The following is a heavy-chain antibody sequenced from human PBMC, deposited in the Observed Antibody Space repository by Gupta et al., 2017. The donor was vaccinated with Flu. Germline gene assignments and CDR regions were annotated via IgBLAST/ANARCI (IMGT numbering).Heavy chain of an antibody. V-gene: IGHV4-39*01. J-gene: IGHJ5*02. CDR3: ARLPRDFWSGYYQGNWFDP. D-gene: IGHD3-3*01. Sequence: KGLEWIGSIYYSGSTYYNPSLKSRVTISVDTSKNQFSLKLSSVTAADTAVYYCARLPRDFWSGYYQGNWFDPWGQGTLVTVSS. CDR2: IYYSGST.